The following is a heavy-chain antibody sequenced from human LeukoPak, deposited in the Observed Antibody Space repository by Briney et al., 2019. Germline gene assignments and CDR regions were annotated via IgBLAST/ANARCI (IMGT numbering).Heavy chain of an antibody. CDR1: GFTFSNYA. CDR3: ARDLEAANTYYFDY. D-gene: IGHD6-13*01. CDR2: IGGSPDDT. J-gene: IGHJ4*02. Sequence: GGSLRLSCAASGFTFSNYAMTWVRQSPGRGLEWVSSIGGSPDDTHYADSVKGRFTISRDNSKNTVYLQVNSLRDEDTAVYYCARDLEAANTYYFDYWGQGTMVTVSS. V-gene: IGHV3-23*01.